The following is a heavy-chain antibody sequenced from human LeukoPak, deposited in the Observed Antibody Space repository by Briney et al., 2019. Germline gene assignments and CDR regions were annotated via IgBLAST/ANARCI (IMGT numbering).Heavy chain of an antibody. CDR1: GYTFTGYY. D-gene: IGHD6-19*01. CDR3: ARLGLPYSSGWYPDY. J-gene: IGHJ4*02. CDR2: ISAYNGNT. V-gene: IGHV1-18*04. Sequence: ASVKVSCKASGYTFTGYYMHWVRQAPGQGLEWMGWISAYNGNTNYAQKLQGRVTMTTDTSTSTAYMELRSLRSDDTAVYYCARLGLPYSSGWYPDYWGQGTLVTVSS.